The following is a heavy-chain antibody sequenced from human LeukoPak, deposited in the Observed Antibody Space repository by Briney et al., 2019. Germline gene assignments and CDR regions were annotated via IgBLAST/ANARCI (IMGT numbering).Heavy chain of an antibody. D-gene: IGHD3-16*01. Sequence: GGSLRLSCAASGFTFSSYGMHWVRQAPGKGLEWVAVIWYDGSNKYYADSVKGRFTISRDNSKNTLYLQMNSPRAEDTAVYYCSRTPYDSFGLFDYWGQGTLVTVSS. CDR2: IWYDGSNK. V-gene: IGHV3-33*01. CDR3: SRTPYDSFGLFDY. J-gene: IGHJ4*02. CDR1: GFTFSSYG.